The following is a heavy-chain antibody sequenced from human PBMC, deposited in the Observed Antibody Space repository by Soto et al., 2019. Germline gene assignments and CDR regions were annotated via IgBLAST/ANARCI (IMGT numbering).Heavy chain of an antibody. J-gene: IGHJ5*02. CDR2: FDPEDGET. CDR1: GYTLTELS. Sequence: ASVKVSCKVSGYTLTELSMHWVRQAPGKGLEWMGGFDPEDGETIYAQKFQGRVTMTEDTSTDTAYMELSSLRSEDTAVYYCATINYDYVWGSYRSNWFDPWGQGTLVTVSS. CDR3: ATINYDYVWGSYRSNWFDP. D-gene: IGHD3-16*02. V-gene: IGHV1-24*01.